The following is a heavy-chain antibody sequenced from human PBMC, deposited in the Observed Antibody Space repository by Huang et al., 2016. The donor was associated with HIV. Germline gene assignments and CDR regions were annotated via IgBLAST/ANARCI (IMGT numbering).Heavy chain of an antibody. V-gene: IGHV3-48*01. CDR3: ARGYSSSWLYN. Sequence: EEQLVESGGGLVQPGWSLRLSCAASGFSFSSCNMNWVGQAPGKGLEWLSDISETGSVITYADSVKGRFTVARDNAKNSLYLQMDSLRAEDTAVYYCARGYSSSWLYNWGQGTLVTVSS. CDR2: ISETGSVI. J-gene: IGHJ4*02. CDR1: GFSFSSCN. D-gene: IGHD6-13*01.